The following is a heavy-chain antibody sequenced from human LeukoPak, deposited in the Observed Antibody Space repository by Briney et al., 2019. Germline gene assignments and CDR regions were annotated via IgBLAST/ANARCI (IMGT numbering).Heavy chain of an antibody. V-gene: IGHV3-30*02. D-gene: IGHD4-17*01. Sequence: GGSLRLSCAASGFTFNTNGMHWVRQAPGKGLEWVAFIRYDGSNNYYADSVKGRFTISRDNSKNTLYLQKNSLRAEDTAVYYCAKGDDYGSNTRLPKFNWFDPWGQGTLVTVSS. J-gene: IGHJ5*02. CDR2: IRYDGSNN. CDR3: AKGDDYGSNTRLPKFNWFDP. CDR1: GFTFNTNG.